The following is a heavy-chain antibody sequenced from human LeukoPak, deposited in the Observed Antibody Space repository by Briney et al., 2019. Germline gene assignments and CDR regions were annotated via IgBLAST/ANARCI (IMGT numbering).Heavy chain of an antibody. Sequence: VYNGNTNYAQKLQGRVTMTTDTSTSTAYMELRSLRSDDTAAYYCARVGYCSGGSCYSEDFSYWGQGTLVSVSS. V-gene: IGHV1-18*01. CDR3: ARVGYCSGGSCYSEDFSY. D-gene: IGHD2-15*01. J-gene: IGHJ4*02. CDR2: VYNGNT.